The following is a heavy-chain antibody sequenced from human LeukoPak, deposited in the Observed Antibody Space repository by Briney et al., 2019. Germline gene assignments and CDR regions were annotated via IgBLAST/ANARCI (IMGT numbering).Heavy chain of an antibody. CDR1: GFTFSSYG. V-gene: IGHV3-30*02. D-gene: IGHD3-10*01. J-gene: IGHJ4*02. CDR3: ARDYYGSGCPFDY. Sequence: PGGSLRLSCAASGFTFSSYGMHWVRQAPGKGLEWVAFIRYDGSNKYYADSVKGRFTISRDNSKNTLYLQMNSLRAEDTAVYYCARDYYGSGCPFDYWGQGTLVTVSS. CDR2: IRYDGSNK.